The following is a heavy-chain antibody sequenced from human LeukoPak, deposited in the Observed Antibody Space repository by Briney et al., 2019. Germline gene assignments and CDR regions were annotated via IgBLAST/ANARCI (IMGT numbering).Heavy chain of an antibody. CDR2: INKDGIST. Sequence: PGGSLRLSCGASGFIFSSYWMHWVRQPPGKGLVYIACINKDGISTSYADSVKGRFTISRDNAENTLYLQMNSLGAEDTAVYFCARSRTYGDYGRGLDYWGQGTLVTVSS. CDR3: ARSRTYGDYGRGLDY. CDR1: GFIFSSYW. D-gene: IGHD4-17*01. V-gene: IGHV3-74*01. J-gene: IGHJ4*02.